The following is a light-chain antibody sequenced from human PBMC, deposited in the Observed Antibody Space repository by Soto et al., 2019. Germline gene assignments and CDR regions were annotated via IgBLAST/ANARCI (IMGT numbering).Light chain of an antibody. CDR3: QQRTNSLIT. J-gene: IGKJ5*01. CDR1: QSVGSH. Sequence: EIFLTQSPATLSLSPGERATLSCRASQSVGSHLVWYQQKPGQAPRLLIYDASNRATGIPARFSGSGSGTDFTLSINSPEPEDSAVSYCQQRTNSLITFGQGTRLEIE. V-gene: IGKV3-11*01. CDR2: DAS.